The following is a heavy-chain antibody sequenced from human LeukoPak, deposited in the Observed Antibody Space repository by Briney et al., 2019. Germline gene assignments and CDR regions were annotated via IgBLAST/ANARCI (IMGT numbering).Heavy chain of an antibody. D-gene: IGHD3-10*01. J-gene: IGHJ6*03. CDR2: ISGSGGST. CDR1: GFTFSSYA. Sequence: PGGSLRLSCAASGFTFSSYAMSWVRQAPGKGLEWVSAISGSGGSTYYADSVKGWFTISRDNSKNTLYLQMNSLRAEDTAVYYCAKGLLRYYYYYMDVWGKGTTVTVSS. CDR3: AKGLLRYYYYYMDV. V-gene: IGHV3-23*01.